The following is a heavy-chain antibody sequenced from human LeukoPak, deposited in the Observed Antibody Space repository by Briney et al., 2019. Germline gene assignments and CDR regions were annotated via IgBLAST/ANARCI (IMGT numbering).Heavy chain of an antibody. CDR1: GFTFSGYA. CDR2: ISYDGSNK. V-gene: IGHV3-30*18. CDR3: AKDSAGFAGSFGY. J-gene: IGHJ4*02. Sequence: GGSLRLSCAASGFTFSGYAMHWVRQAPGKGLEWVAVISYDGSNKYYADSVKGRFTISRDNSKNTLYLQMNSLRAEDTAVYYCAKDSAGFAGSFGYWGQGTLVTVSS. D-gene: IGHD3-10*01.